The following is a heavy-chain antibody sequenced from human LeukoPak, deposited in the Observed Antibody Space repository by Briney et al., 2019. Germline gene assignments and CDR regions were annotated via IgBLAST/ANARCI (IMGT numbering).Heavy chain of an antibody. CDR3: ARRGSGYGYDY. D-gene: IGHD5-18*01. V-gene: IGHV1-3*01. CDR1: GYTFTSYA. Sequence: ASVKVSCKASGYTFTSYAMHWVRQAPGQRLEWMGWINAGNGNTKYSQKFQGRVTMTRDTSISTAYMELSSLTSDDTAVYYCARRGSGYGYDYWGQGTLVTVSS. J-gene: IGHJ4*02. CDR2: INAGNGNT.